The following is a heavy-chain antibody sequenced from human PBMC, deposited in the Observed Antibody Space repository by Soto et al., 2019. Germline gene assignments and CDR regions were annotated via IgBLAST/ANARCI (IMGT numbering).Heavy chain of an antibody. CDR1: GYTFTNYW. D-gene: IGHD4-17*01. CDR3: AIQAGVTTVTAADY. V-gene: IGHV5-51*01. CDR2: IHPGDSDT. Sequence: PGESLKISCKSSGYTFTNYWIGLVRQMPGQGLEWMGIIHPGDSDTRYSPSFQGQVTISADKSITTAYLQWSSLKASDTAMYYCAIQAGVTTVTAADYWGQGTLVTVSS. J-gene: IGHJ4*02.